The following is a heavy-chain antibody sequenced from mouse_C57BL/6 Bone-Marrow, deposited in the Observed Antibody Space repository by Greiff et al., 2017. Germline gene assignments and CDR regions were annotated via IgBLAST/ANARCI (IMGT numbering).Heavy chain of an antibody. D-gene: IGHD1-1*01. Sequence: EVQLQQSGEGLVKPGGSLKLSCAASGFTFSSYAMSWVRQTPEKRLEWVAYISSGGDYIYYADTVKGRFTISRDNARNTLYLQMSSLKSEDTAMYYGTRAHYYYGSGAYWGQGTLVTVSA. CDR3: TRAHYYYGSGAY. CDR2: ISSGGDYI. CDR1: GFTFSSYA. J-gene: IGHJ3*01. V-gene: IGHV5-9-1*02.